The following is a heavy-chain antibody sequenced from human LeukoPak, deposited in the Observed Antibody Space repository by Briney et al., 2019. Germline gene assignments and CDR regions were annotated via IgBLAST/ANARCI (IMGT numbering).Heavy chain of an antibody. D-gene: IGHD4-17*01. J-gene: IGHJ4*02. Sequence: SVKVSCKAPGGTFSSYAISWVRQAPGQGLEWMGGIIPIFGTANYAQKFQGRVTITADESTSTAYMELSSLRSEDTAVYYCARVGPSAPLYGDYGNYFDYWGQGTLVTVSS. CDR1: GGTFSSYA. CDR3: ARVGPSAPLYGDYGNYFDY. CDR2: IIPIFGTA. V-gene: IGHV1-69*13.